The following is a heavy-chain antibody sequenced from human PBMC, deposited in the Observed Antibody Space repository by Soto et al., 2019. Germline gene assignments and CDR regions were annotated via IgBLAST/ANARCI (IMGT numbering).Heavy chain of an antibody. D-gene: IGHD6-6*01. J-gene: IGHJ6*02. Sequence: SVKGACKASGGRFSSYAISWVRQATGQGLEWMGGIIPIFGTANYAQKFQGRVTITADESTSTAYMELSSLRSEDTAVYYCARDLKQLVGDYYGMDVWGQGTTVTVSS. CDR3: ARDLKQLVGDYYGMDV. CDR1: GGRFSSYA. V-gene: IGHV1-69*13. CDR2: IIPIFGTA.